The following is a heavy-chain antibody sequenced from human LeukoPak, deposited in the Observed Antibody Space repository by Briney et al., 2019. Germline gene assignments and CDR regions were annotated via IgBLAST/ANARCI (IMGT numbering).Heavy chain of an antibody. CDR3: ARDWGAAGLWDY. J-gene: IGHJ4*02. Sequence: GGSLRLSCASSGFTFSNYWMSWVRQAPGKGLEWVANIKEDGREKDYVDSVKGRFTISRDNAKNSLYLQMNSLRAEDTAIYYCARDWGAAGLWDYWGQGTLVTVSS. CDR1: GFTFSNYW. V-gene: IGHV3-7*05. D-gene: IGHD6-13*01. CDR2: IKEDGREK.